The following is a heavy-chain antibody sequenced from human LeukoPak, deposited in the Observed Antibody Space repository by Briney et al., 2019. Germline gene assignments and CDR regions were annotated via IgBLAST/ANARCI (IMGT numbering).Heavy chain of an antibody. D-gene: IGHD3-10*01. J-gene: IGHJ4*02. CDR3: ARGPYGSGIYYKYYYFDY. V-gene: IGHV4-61*08. CDR2: IYYSGST. Sequence: PSETLSLTCTVSSGSVSSGGYYWTWIRQPPGKGLEWIGYIYYSGSTNYNPSLKSRVTISVDTSKNQFSLKLSSVTAADTAVYYYARGPYGSGIYYKYYYFDYWGQGTLVTVSS. CDR1: SGSVSSGGYY.